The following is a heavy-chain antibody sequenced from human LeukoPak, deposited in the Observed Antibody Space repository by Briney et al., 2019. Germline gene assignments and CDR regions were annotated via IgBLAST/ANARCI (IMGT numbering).Heavy chain of an antibody. CDR1: GFTFSSYA. V-gene: IGHV3-23*01. D-gene: IGHD5-24*01. CDR2: ISGSGGST. J-gene: IGHJ4*02. Sequence: GGSLRLSCAASGFTFSSYAMSWVCEAPGKGLEWVSAISGSGGSTYYADSVKCRFTISRDNSKNTLYLQMNSLRAEDTAVYYCPKASRRDGNDYCGQGTPVTVSS. CDR3: PKASRRDGNDY.